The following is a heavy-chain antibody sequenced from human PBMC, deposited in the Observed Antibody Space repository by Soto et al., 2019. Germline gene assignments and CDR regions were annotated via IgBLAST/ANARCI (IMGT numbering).Heavy chain of an antibody. D-gene: IGHD3-3*01. Sequence: GESLKISCKGSGYSFTSYWIGWVRQMPGKGLEWMGIIYPGDSDTRYSPSFQGQVTISADKSISTAYLQWSSLEASDTAMYYCARQFDFWSGYYPDAFDIWGQGTMVTVSS. CDR2: IYPGDSDT. V-gene: IGHV5-51*01. J-gene: IGHJ3*02. CDR3: ARQFDFWSGYYPDAFDI. CDR1: GYSFTSYW.